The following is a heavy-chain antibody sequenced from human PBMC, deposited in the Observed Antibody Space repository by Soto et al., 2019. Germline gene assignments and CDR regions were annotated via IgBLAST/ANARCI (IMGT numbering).Heavy chain of an antibody. CDR1: VGTFSSYA. V-gene: IGHV1-69*13. Sequence: GASVKVSCKASVGTFSSYAISWVRQAPGQGLEWMGGIIPIFGTANYAQKFQGRVTITADESTSTAYMELSSLRSEDTAVYYCASAHYDFWSGSRYGMDVWGQGTTVTVSS. D-gene: IGHD3-3*01. J-gene: IGHJ6*02. CDR2: IIPIFGTA. CDR3: ASAHYDFWSGSRYGMDV.